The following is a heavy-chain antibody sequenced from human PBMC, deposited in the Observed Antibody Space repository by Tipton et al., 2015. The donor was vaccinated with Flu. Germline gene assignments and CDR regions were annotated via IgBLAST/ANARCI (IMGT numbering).Heavy chain of an antibody. J-gene: IGHJ4*02. CDR3: ARERRVDYYDSSGYYFLFDY. Sequence: QLMQSGPEVKKPGSSVKVSCKASGGTFSSYAISWVRQAPGQGLEWMGGIIPIFGTANYAQKFQGRVTITADESTSTAYMELSSLRSEDTAVYYCARERRVDYYDSSGYYFLFDYWGQGTLVTVSS. CDR1: GGTFSSYA. V-gene: IGHV1-69*01. CDR2: IIPIFGTA. D-gene: IGHD3-22*01.